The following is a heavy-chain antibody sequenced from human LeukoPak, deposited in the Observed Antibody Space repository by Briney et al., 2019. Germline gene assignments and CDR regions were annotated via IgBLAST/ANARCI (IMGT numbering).Heavy chain of an antibody. Sequence: GGSLRLSCAASGFTFSSYAMSWVRQAPGKGLEWVSAISGSGGSTYYADSVKGRFTISRDNSKNTLYLQMNSLKAEDTAVYYCAKRTVHGGNAFDYWGQGTLVTVSS. CDR1: GFTFSSYA. V-gene: IGHV3-23*01. CDR2: ISGSGGST. CDR3: AKRTVHGGNAFDY. J-gene: IGHJ4*02. D-gene: IGHD4-23*01.